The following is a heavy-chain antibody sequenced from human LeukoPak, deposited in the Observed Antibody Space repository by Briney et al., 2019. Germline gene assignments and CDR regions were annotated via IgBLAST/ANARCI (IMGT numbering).Heavy chain of an antibody. Sequence: GGSLRLSCAASGFTFSSYAMSWVRQAPGKGLEWVSGSSGTGATTYYADSVKGRFTISRDNAKNSLYLQMNSLRAEDTAVYYCARHGFSGSYYYYYYGMDVWGQGTTVTVSS. J-gene: IGHJ6*02. CDR3: ARHGFSGSYYYYYYGMDV. CDR1: GFTFSSYA. CDR2: SSGTGATT. V-gene: IGHV3-23*01. D-gene: IGHD1-26*01.